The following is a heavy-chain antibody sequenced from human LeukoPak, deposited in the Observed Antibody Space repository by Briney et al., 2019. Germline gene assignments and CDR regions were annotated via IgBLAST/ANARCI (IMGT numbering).Heavy chain of an antibody. J-gene: IGHJ4*02. CDR2: LAYDGSNQ. CDR3: SKDEGMLRGVIEN. CDR1: GFTFSSYG. V-gene: IGHV3-30*18. D-gene: IGHD3-10*01. Sequence: QPGGSLRLSCAASGFTFSSYGMHWVRQAPGKGLEWVAALAYDGSNQYYVDSAKGRFTISRDNSKNTLYLQMNSLRVEGTAVYYCSKDEGMLRGVIENWGQGTLVTVSS.